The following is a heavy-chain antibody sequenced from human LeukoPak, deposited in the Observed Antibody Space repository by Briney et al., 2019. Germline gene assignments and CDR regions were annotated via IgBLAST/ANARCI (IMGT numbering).Heavy chain of an antibody. CDR2: IIPIFGTA. D-gene: IGHD1-7*01. CDR3: ARGHGITGTTAIDY. V-gene: IGHV1-69*05. Sequence: ASVKVSCKASGGTFSSYAISGVRQAPGQGLEWMGGIIPIFGTANYAQKFQGRVTITTDESTSTAYMELSSLRSEDTAVYYCARGHGITGTTAIDYWGQGTLVTVSS. J-gene: IGHJ4*02. CDR1: GGTFSSYA.